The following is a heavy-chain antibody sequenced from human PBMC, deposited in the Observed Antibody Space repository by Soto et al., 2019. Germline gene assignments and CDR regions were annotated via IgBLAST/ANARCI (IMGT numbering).Heavy chain of an antibody. CDR2: IRSKAYGGTT. CDR3: TRSGGLTWIQLFRV. D-gene: IGHD5-18*01. V-gene: IGHV3-49*04. CDR1: GFTFGDYA. Sequence: QSGGSLRLSCTASGFTFGDYAMSWVRQAPGKGLEWVGFIRSKAYGGTTEYAASVKGRFTISRDDSKSIAYLQMNSLKTEDTAVYYCTRSGGLTWIQLFRVWGQGTLVTVSS. J-gene: IGHJ4*02.